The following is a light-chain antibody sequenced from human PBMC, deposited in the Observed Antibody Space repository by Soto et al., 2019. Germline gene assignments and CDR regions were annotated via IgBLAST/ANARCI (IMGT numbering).Light chain of an antibody. Sequence: QAVVSQPPSASGTPGQRVTISCSGRSSNIGSNIVNWYQQLPGTAPKLLIYNNDQRPSGVPVRFSGSKSGTSASLAISGLQSEDEADYYCSAWDASLNAILFGGGTKVTVL. CDR1: SSNIGSNI. J-gene: IGLJ3*02. V-gene: IGLV1-44*01. CDR3: SAWDASLNAIL. CDR2: NND.